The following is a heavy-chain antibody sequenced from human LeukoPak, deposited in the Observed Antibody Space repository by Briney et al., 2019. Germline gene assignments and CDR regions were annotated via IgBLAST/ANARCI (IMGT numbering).Heavy chain of an antibody. CDR1: GGTFSCYA. CDR2: IIPILGIA. J-gene: IGHJ4*02. Sequence: SVKVSCKASGGTFSCYAISWVRQAPGQGLEWMGRIIPILGIANYAQKFQGRVTITADKSTSTAYMELSSLRSEDTAVYYCARAIYGDYPGDYWGQGTLVTVSS. CDR3: ARAIYGDYPGDY. D-gene: IGHD4-17*01. V-gene: IGHV1-69*04.